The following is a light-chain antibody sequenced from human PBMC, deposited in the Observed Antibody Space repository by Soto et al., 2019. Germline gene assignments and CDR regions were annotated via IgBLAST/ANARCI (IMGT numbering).Light chain of an antibody. CDR2: DAS. CDR3: QQRSNWPWT. Sequence: EIVLTQSPATLSLSPGERATLSCRASQSVSTYLAWYQQKPGQAPRLLIYDASNSATGIPARFSGSGSGTDFTLTISSLEPEDFAVYYCQQRSNWPWTFCQGTKVEIK. V-gene: IGKV3-11*01. J-gene: IGKJ1*01. CDR1: QSVSTY.